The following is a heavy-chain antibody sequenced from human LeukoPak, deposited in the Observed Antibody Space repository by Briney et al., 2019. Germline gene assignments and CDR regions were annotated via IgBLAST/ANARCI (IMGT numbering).Heavy chain of an antibody. CDR1: GYTFTSYG. CDR3: ARLAGTAAAGPEDWFDP. J-gene: IGHJ5*02. D-gene: IGHD6-13*01. CDR2: ISAYNGNT. Sequence: GASVKVSCKASGYTFTSYGISWVRQAPGQGLEWMGWISAYNGNTNYAQKLQGRVTMTTDTSTSTAYMELRSLRSDDTAVYYCARLAGTAAAGPEDWFDPWAREPWSPSPQ. V-gene: IGHV1-18*01.